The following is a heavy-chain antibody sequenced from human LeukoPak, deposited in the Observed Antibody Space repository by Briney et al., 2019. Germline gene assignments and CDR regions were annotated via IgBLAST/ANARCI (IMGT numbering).Heavy chain of an antibody. J-gene: IGHJ5*02. V-gene: IGHV3-9*01. CDR2: ISWNSGSI. CDR3: AKDVNFDWLFGWFDP. CDR1: GFTFDDYA. D-gene: IGHD3-9*01. Sequence: GGSVRLSCAASGFTFDDYAMHWVRQAPGKGLEWVSGISWNSGSIGYADSVKGRFTISRDNAKNSLYLQMNSLRAEDTALYYCAKDVNFDWLFGWFDPWGQGTLVTVSS.